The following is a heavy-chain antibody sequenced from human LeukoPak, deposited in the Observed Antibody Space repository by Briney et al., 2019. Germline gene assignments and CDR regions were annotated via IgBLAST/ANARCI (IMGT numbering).Heavy chain of an antibody. Sequence: GESLKISCKGSGYSFTSYWIGWVCQMPGKGLEWMGIIYPGDSDTRYSPSFQGQVTISSDKSISTAYLPWSSLKASDTATYYSARRGSGDYYFDYWGQGTLVTVSS. CDR1: GYSFTSYW. CDR3: ARRGSGDYYFDY. V-gene: IGHV5-51*01. CDR2: IYPGDSDT. D-gene: IGHD3-10*01. J-gene: IGHJ4*02.